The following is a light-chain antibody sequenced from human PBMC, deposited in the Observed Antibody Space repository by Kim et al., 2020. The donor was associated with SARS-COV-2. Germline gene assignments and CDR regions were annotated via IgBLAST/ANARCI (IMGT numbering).Light chain of an antibody. CDR3: QQYNSYSYT. V-gene: IGKV1-5*03. CDR1: QSISAW. J-gene: IGKJ2*01. CDR2: KAS. Sequence: SASVGDRVTITCRASQSISAWLAWYQQKPGKAPKLVIYKASSLESGVPSRFSGSGSGTQFTLTISSLQPDDFATYYCQQYNSYSYTFGQGTKLEI.